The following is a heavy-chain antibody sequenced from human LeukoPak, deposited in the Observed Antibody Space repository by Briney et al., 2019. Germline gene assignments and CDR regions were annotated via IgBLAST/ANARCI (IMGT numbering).Heavy chain of an antibody. CDR1: GFTFSSYS. Sequence: GGSLRLSCAASGFTFSSYSMNWVRQAPGKGLEWVSYISSSSSTIYYADSVKGRFTISRDNAKNSLYLQMNSLRDEDTAVYYCARDSDYGGVNDAYDIWGQGTMVTVSS. CDR3: ARDSDYGGVNDAYDI. J-gene: IGHJ3*02. V-gene: IGHV3-48*02. CDR2: ISSSSSTI. D-gene: IGHD4-17*01.